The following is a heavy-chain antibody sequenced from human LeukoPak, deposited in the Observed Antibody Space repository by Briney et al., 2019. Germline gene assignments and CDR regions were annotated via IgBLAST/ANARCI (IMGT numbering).Heavy chain of an antibody. CDR2: IYYSGST. Sequence: SETLSLTCTVSGGSISSYYWSWIRQPPGKGLEWIGYIYYSGSTNYNPSLKSQVTISVDTSKNQFSLKLSSVTAADTAVYYCARGYAGYFDHWGQGTLVTVSS. J-gene: IGHJ4*02. CDR1: GGSISSYY. V-gene: IGHV4-59*01. D-gene: IGHD1-1*01. CDR3: ARGYAGYFDH.